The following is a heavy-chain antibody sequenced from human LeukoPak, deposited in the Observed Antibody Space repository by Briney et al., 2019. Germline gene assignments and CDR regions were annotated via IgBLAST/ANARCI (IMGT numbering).Heavy chain of an antibody. CDR3: AKDDYDSSGYYYVKRAAVFDY. V-gene: IGHV3-23*01. D-gene: IGHD3-22*01. Sequence: PGGSLRLSCAASGFTFSSYAMSWVRQAPGKGLEWASAISGCGGSTYYADSVKGRFTISRDNSKNTLYLQMNSLRAEDTAVYYCAKDDYDSSGYYYVKRAAVFDYWGQGTLVTVSS. J-gene: IGHJ4*01. CDR1: GFTFSSYA. CDR2: ISGCGGST.